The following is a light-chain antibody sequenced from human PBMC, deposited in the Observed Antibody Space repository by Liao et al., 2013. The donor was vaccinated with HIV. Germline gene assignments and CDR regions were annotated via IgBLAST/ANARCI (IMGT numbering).Light chain of an antibody. CDR3: QVWDSSGDHPWV. CDR2: SDS. J-gene: IGLJ3*02. Sequence: SYVLTQPPSVSVAPGGAAKITCTGNNIGSKSVHWYQLKPGQAPVLVIHSDSDRPSGIPERFSGSNSVDTATLTINRVEAGDEADYSCQVWDSSGDHPWVFGGGTRLTVL. V-gene: IGLV3-21*01. CDR1: NIGSKS.